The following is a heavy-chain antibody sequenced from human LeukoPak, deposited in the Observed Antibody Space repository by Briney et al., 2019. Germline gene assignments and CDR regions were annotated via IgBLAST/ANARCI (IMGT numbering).Heavy chain of an antibody. CDR1: GGSFSSGLYY. J-gene: IGHJ3*02. CDR2: IYISGST. D-gene: IGHD3-22*01. CDR3: ASDHIYDSPHYAFDI. V-gene: IGHV4-61*02. Sequence: PSETLSLTCTVSGGSFSSGLYYWTWIRQPAGKGLEWIGRIYISGSTNYNPSLKSRVTISVDKSKNQFSLKLSSVTAADTAVYYCASDHIYDSPHYAFDIWGQGTMVTVSS.